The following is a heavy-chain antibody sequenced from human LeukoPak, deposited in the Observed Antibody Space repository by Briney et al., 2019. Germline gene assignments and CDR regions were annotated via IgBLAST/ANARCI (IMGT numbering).Heavy chain of an antibody. CDR1: GFTFSSYS. D-gene: IGHD2-15*01. J-gene: IGHJ4*02. CDR2: ISSSSSYI. Sequence: KAGGSLRLSCAASGFTFSSYSMNWVRQAPGKGLEWVSSISSSSSYIYYADSVKGRFTISRDNAKNSLYLQMNSLRAEDTAVYYCARGGYCSGGSCSEDYWGQGTLVTVSS. CDR3: ARGGYCSGGSCSEDY. V-gene: IGHV3-21*01.